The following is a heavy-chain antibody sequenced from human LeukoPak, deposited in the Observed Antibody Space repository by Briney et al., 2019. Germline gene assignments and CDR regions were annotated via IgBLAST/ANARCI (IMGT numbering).Heavy chain of an antibody. D-gene: IGHD5-18*01. Sequence: SETLSLTCTASGGSISPYYWSWIRQPPGKGLEWIGFIYYTGNTNYNPSLMSRVTISVDTSKRQFSPKLSSVTAADTGVYYCARVLDTAMVHWGQGTLVTVSS. CDR2: IYYTGNT. J-gene: IGHJ4*02. CDR3: ARVLDTAMVH. V-gene: IGHV4-59*01. CDR1: GGSISPYY.